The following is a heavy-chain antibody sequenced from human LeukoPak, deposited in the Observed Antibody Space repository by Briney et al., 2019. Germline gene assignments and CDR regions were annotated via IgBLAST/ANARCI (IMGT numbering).Heavy chain of an antibody. Sequence: PGGSLRLSCAASGFTFSSYAMHWVRQAPGKGLEWVAVISYDGSNKYYADSVKGRFTISRDNSKNTLYLQMNSLRAEDTAVYYCARDPGEQWLGQYFDYWGQGTLVTVSS. J-gene: IGHJ4*02. CDR1: GFTFSSYA. CDR2: ISYDGSNK. D-gene: IGHD6-19*01. CDR3: ARDPGEQWLGQYFDY. V-gene: IGHV3-30*04.